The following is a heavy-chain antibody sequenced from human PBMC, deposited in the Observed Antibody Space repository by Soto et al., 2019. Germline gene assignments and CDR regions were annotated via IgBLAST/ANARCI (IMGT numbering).Heavy chain of an antibody. CDR1: GFSLSTSGVG. CDR2: IYWDDDK. Sequence: QITLKESGPTLVKPTQTLTLTCTFSGFSLSTSGVGVGWIRQPPGKALEWLALIYWDDDKRYSPSLKSRLTITKDTSKNQVVLTMTNMYPVDTATYYCAHRGSSGWYGVDYFDYWGQGTLVTVSS. V-gene: IGHV2-5*02. D-gene: IGHD6-19*01. J-gene: IGHJ4*02. CDR3: AHRGSSGWYGVDYFDY.